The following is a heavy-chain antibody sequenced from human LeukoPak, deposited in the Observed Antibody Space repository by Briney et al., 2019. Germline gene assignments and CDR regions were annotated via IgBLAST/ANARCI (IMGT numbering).Heavy chain of an antibody. V-gene: IGHV4-59*01. J-gene: IGHJ3*02. D-gene: IGHD3-10*01. CDR2: IYYSGST. Sequence: SETLSLTCAVYGGSFSGYYWSWIRQPPGKGLEWIGYIYYSGSTNYNPSLKSRVTISVDTSKNQFSLKLSSVTAADTAVYYCARDRLWGSGSYAFDIWAKGQWSPSLQ. CDR3: ARDRLWGSGSYAFDI. CDR1: GGSFSGYY.